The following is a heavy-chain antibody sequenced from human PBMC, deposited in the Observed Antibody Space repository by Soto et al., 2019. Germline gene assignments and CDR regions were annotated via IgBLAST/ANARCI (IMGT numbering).Heavy chain of an antibody. Sequence: ASVYVSFKASGYTFTSYGISWVRQAPVQWLELMGWISDYNGNTNYAQKLQGRVTMTTDTSSSTAYMELRSLRSDDTAVYDCASGGHTLPYYYYGIDVGGQATKVTVSS. V-gene: IGHV1-18*04. J-gene: IGHJ6*02. CDR1: GYTFTSYG. CDR2: ISDYNGNT. D-gene: IGHD2-15*01. CDR3: ASGGHTLPYYYYGIDV.